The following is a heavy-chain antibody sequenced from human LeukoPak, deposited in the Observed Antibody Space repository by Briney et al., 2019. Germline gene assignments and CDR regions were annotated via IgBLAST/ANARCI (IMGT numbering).Heavy chain of an antibody. CDR3: ATSLWFGESDGWFDP. D-gene: IGHD3-10*01. CDR2: IYYSGST. CDR1: GGSISSSSYY. Sequence: SETLSLTCTVSGGSISSSSYYWGWIRQPPGKGLEWIGSIYYSGSTYYNPSLKSRVTISVDTSKNQFSLKLSSVTAADTAVYYCATSLWFGESDGWFDPWGQGTLVTVSS. V-gene: IGHV4-39*07. J-gene: IGHJ5*02.